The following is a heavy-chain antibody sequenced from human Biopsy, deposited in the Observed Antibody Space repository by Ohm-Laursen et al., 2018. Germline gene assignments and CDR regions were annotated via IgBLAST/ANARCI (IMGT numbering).Heavy chain of an antibody. V-gene: IGHV1-69*06. CDR2: IIPIFQTT. CDR1: GGTFSASG. J-gene: IGHJ5*02. D-gene: IGHD3-10*01. CDR3: ATVRGLVWFGELIA. Sequence: ASVKVSCKVIGGTFSASGISWVRLAPGHGLEFVGGIIPIFQTTHYAQSFQGRVTIVADKSASTAYMELSSLRSDDTAIYYCATVRGLVWFGELIAWGQGTLVTVSS.